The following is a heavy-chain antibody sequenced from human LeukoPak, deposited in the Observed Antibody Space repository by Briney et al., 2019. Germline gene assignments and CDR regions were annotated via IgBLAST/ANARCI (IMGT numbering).Heavy chain of an antibody. J-gene: IGHJ4*02. CDR2: IHPSSGAT. Sequence: ASVKVSCKASGYTFIAYHMHWVRQAPGQGLEWMGRIHPSSGATNYAQRFQGRVTLTRDTSVNTAYMELSRLTSDDTAVYYCARSYRSGWYYFDYWGQGTLVTVSS. CDR3: ARSYRSGWYYFDY. V-gene: IGHV1-2*06. CDR1: GYTFIAYH. D-gene: IGHD6-19*01.